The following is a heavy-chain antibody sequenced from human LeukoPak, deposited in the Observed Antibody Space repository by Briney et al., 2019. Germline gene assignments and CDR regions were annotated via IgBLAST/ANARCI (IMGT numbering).Heavy chain of an antibody. CDR2: INPNSGGT. CDR1: GYTFTGYY. D-gene: IGHD6-13*01. J-gene: IGHJ4*02. CDR3: VRDGNSGWYSSFDY. Sequence: ASVKVSCKASGYTFTGYYMHWVRQAPGQGLEWMGWINPNSGGTNYAQKFQGRVTMTRDTSISTAYMELRSLRSDDTALYYCVRDGNSGWYSSFDYWGQGTLVSVSS. V-gene: IGHV1-2*02.